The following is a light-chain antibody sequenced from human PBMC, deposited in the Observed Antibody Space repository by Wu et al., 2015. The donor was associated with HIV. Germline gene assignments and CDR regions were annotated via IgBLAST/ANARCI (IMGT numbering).Light chain of an antibody. CDR1: QSVSGSS. Sequence: EIVLTQSPGTLSLSPGERATLSCRASQSVSGSSLAWYQQKPGQAPRLLIYGASSRATGIPDRFSGSGSGTDFTLTISRLDPEDFAVYYCQQYGSSPYTFGQGTKLEIK. CDR2: GAS. V-gene: IGKV3-20*01. CDR3: QQYGSSPYT. J-gene: IGKJ2*01.